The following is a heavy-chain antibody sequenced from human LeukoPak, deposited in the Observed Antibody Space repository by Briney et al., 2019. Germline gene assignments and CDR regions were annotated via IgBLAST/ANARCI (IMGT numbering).Heavy chain of an antibody. CDR2: TYFRSKWYN. CDR1: GDSVSSNRST. CDR3: ARGRGDIDFDF. Sequence: SQTLSLTCAISGDSVSSNRSTWTWIRQSPSRGLEWLGRTYFRSKWYNDYAVSVKGRITINPDTSKNHFSLQLNSVTPEDTAVYYCARGRGDIDFDFWGQGTLVTVSS. V-gene: IGHV6-1*01. J-gene: IGHJ4*02.